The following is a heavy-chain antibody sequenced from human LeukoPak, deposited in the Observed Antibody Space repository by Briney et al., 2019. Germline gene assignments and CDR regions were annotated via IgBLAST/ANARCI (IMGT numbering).Heavy chain of an antibody. J-gene: IGHJ6*03. CDR3: ARGPYGDYCDYYYYYMDV. D-gene: IGHD4-17*01. V-gene: IGHV4-38-2*02. CDR1: GYSISSGYY. Sequence: PSETLSLTCTVSGYSISSGYYWGWIRQPPGKGLEWIGSIYHSGSTYYNPSLKSRVTISVDTSKNQFSLKLSSVTAADTAVYYCARGPYGDYCDYYYYYMDVWGKGTTVTVSS. CDR2: IYHSGST.